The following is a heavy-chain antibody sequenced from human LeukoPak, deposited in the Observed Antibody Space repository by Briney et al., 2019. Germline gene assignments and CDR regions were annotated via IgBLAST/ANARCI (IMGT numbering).Heavy chain of an antibody. CDR2: ISGDSTYI. V-gene: IGHV3-21*01. CDR1: GFTFASYS. CDR3: ARDPRVGSSSRLLHSFYYYMDV. J-gene: IGHJ6*03. D-gene: IGHD2-15*01. Sequence: GGSLRLSCAASGFTFASYSMNWVRQAPGKGLEWVSSISGDSTYIYNAGSVKGRFTISRDNAQASLYLQMISLRADDTAVYYCARDPRVGSSSRLLHSFYYYMDVWGKGTTVIVSS.